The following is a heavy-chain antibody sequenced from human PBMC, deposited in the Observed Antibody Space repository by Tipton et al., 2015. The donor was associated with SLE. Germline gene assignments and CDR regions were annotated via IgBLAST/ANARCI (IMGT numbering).Heavy chain of an antibody. CDR1: GGSISSGSYY. Sequence: TLSLTCTVSGGSISSGSYYWSWIRQPAGKGLEWIGRIYTSGGTNYNPSLKSRVTISVDTSKTQFSLKLSSVTAADTAVYYCARSYYSSGYSADYFDYWGQGTLVTVSS. CDR2: IYTSGGT. D-gene: IGHD3-22*01. V-gene: IGHV4-61*02. J-gene: IGHJ4*02. CDR3: ARSYYSSGYSADYFDY.